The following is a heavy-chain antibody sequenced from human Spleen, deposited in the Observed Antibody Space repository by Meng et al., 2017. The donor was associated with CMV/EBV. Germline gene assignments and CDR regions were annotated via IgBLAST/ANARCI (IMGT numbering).Heavy chain of an antibody. D-gene: IGHD2-2*02. CDR2: IYYSGST. J-gene: IGHJ6*02. CDR1: GASISSSRYY. V-gene: IGHV4-39*07. Sequence: SETLSLTCTVSGASISSSRYYWGWARQPPGKGLEWIGSIYYSGSTYYNPSLKSRVTISVDTSKNQFSLKLSSVTAADTAVYYCARGRRYCSSISCYRPSKDYGMDVWGQGTTVTVSS. CDR3: ARGRRYCSSISCYRPSKDYGMDV.